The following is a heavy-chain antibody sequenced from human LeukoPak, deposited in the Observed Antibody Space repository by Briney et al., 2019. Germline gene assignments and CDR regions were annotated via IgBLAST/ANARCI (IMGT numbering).Heavy chain of an antibody. Sequence: SQTLSLTCAISGDSVSSNSAAWNWIRQSPSRGLEWLGRTYYRSKWYNDYAVSVKSRITINPDTSKNQFSLQLTSVTPEDTAVYDCERDGYYDRGGYNVLYFDYWGQGTLVTVSS. CDR2: TYYRSKWYN. D-gene: IGHD3-22*01. J-gene: IGHJ4*02. CDR1: GDSVSSNSAA. CDR3: ERDGYYDRGGYNVLYFDY. V-gene: IGHV6-1*01.